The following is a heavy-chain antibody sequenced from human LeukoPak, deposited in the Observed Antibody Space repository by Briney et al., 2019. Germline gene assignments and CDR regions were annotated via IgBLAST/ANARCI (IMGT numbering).Heavy chain of an antibody. D-gene: IGHD1-14*01. CDR2: ISASNGDT. Sequence: ASVTVSCKASGYTFTSYGISWVRQAPGQGLEWMGWISASNGDTDYPQNLQGRVTMSTDTYTSTAYMELRSLTSDDTAIYYCARESHITREDYWGQGTLVTVSS. V-gene: IGHV1-18*01. J-gene: IGHJ4*02. CDR3: ARESHITREDY. CDR1: GYTFTSYG.